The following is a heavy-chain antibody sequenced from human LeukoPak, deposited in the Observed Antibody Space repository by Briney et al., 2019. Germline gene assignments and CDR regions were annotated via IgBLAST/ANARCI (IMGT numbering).Heavy chain of an antibody. CDR3: ARVPPNSSGWPNPLDY. CDR2: IYYSGST. CDR1: GGSISSYY. Sequence: SETLSLTCTVPGGSISSYYWSWIRQPPGKGLEWIGYIYYSGSTNYNPSLKSRVTISVDTSKNQFSLKLSSVTAADTAVYYCARVPPNSSGWPNPLDYWGQGTLVTVSS. J-gene: IGHJ4*02. V-gene: IGHV4-59*01. D-gene: IGHD6-19*01.